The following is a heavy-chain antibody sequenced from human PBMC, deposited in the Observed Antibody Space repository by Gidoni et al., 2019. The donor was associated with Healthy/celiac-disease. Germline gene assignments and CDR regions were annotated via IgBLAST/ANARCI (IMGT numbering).Heavy chain of an antibody. D-gene: IGHD5-12*01. J-gene: IGHJ3*02. CDR3: KGEMATTANDAFDI. CDR2: IVCSGGMT. Sequence: EVQLLEAGEGVVQPGGSLSLSCADSGFTFSSYCMSCVLQAPGKGLEWVSAIVCSGGMTYYADSVNGRFTISRDNSKNTLYLQMNSLRAEDTAVYYFKGEMATTANDAFDIWGQGTMVTVSS. CDR1: GFTFSSYC. V-gene: IGHV3-23*01.